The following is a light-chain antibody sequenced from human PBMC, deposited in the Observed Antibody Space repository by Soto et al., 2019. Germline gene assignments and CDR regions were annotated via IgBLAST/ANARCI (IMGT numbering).Light chain of an antibody. Sequence: EIVLTQSPATLSLSPGERATLSCRASQSVSSYLAWYQQKPGQAPRLLIYDASNRATGIPARFSGSGSGTDFPLTISSLEPEEFAVYYCQQRSNWPTFGQGTRLEIK. J-gene: IGKJ5*01. CDR2: DAS. CDR3: QQRSNWPT. CDR1: QSVSSY. V-gene: IGKV3-11*01.